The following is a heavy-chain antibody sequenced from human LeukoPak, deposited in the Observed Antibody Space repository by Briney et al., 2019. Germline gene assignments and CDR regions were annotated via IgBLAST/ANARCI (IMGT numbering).Heavy chain of an antibody. CDR3: ARGYSSGWSAAFDI. Sequence: SETLSLTCAVYGGSISSYYWSWIRQPPGKGLEWIGYIYYSGSTNYNPSLKSRVTISVDTSKNQFSLNLSSVTAADTAVYYCARGYSSGWSAAFDIWGQGTLVTVSS. D-gene: IGHD6-19*01. CDR2: IYYSGST. CDR1: GGSISSYY. V-gene: IGHV4-59*01. J-gene: IGHJ3*02.